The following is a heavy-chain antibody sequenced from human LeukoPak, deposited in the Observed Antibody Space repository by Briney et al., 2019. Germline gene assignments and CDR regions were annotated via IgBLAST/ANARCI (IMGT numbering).Heavy chain of an antibody. J-gene: IGHJ4*02. CDR2: MYPSGST. Sequence: NPSETLSLTCTVSGGSISSYYWSWIRQPAGKGLEWIGRMYPSGSTNYNPSLTSRVTMSVDTSKNQFSLKLSSVTAADTAVYYCARDLAVAGTVAALGYWGQGTQVTVSS. V-gene: IGHV4-4*07. D-gene: IGHD6-19*01. CDR1: GGSISSYY. CDR3: ARDLAVAGTVAALGY.